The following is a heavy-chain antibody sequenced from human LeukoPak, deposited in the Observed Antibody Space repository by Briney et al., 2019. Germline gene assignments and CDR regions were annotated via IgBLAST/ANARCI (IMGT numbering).Heavy chain of an antibody. Sequence: KPGGSLRLSCAASGFTFSSYSMNWVRQAPGKGLEWVSSISSSYIYYADSVKGRFTISRDNAKNSLYLQMNSLRAEDTAVYYCARVYSSGWYEFDFDYWGQGTLVTVSS. CDR3: ARVYSSGWYEFDFDY. D-gene: IGHD6-19*01. V-gene: IGHV3-21*01. CDR2: ISSSYI. J-gene: IGHJ4*02. CDR1: GFTFSSYS.